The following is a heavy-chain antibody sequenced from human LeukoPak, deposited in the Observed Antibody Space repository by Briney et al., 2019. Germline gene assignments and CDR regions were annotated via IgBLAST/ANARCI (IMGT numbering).Heavy chain of an antibody. CDR3: ARARFTMVRGVIPAVGCFDY. V-gene: IGHV4-4*07. J-gene: IGHJ4*02. CDR2: IYTSGST. Sequence: SETLSLTCTVSGGSISSYYWSWIRQPAGKGLEWIGRIYTSGSTNYNPSLKSRVTMPVDTSKNQFSLKLSSVTAADTAVYYCARARFTMVRGVIPAVGCFDYWGQGTLVTVSS. CDR1: GGSISSYY. D-gene: IGHD3-10*01.